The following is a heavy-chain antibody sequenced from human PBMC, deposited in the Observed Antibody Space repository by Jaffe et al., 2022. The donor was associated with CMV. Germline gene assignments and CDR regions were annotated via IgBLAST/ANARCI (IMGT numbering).Heavy chain of an antibody. CDR3: ARGGDGGYSFDS. Sequence: QVQLGESGGGVVQPGRSLRLSCAASGFTFSTYGMHWVRQAPGKGLEWVALIWSDGSNKYYGDSVKGRFTVSRDNSNNTLYLQMNSLRADDTAVYYCARGGDGGYSFDSWGQGILVTVSS. V-gene: IGHV3-33*08. CDR1: GFTFSTYG. D-gene: IGHD5-12*01. CDR2: IWSDGSNK. J-gene: IGHJ4*02.